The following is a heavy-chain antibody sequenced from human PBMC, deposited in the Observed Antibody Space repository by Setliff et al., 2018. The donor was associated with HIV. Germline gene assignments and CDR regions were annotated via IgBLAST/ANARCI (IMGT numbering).Heavy chain of an antibody. CDR3: ARLRDMEWELIGLDY. CDR1: GGSISSYY. D-gene: IGHD1-26*01. J-gene: IGHJ4*02. V-gene: IGHV4-4*08. Sequence: SETLSLTCTVSGGSISSYYWSWIRQPPGKGLEWIASIETTGTVNYSPSLKSRVSISLDPSRSQFSLTLRSVTAADTAIYYCARLRDMEWELIGLDYWGRGTLVTVSS. CDR2: IETTGTV.